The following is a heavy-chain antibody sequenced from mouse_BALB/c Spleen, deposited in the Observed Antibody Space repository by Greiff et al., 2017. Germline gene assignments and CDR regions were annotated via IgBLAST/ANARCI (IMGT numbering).Heavy chain of an antibody. CDR1: GYTFTSYW. Sequence: QVQLQQPGAELVRPGASVKLSCKASGYTFTSYWINWVKQRPGQGLEWIGNIYPSDSYTNYNQKFKDKATLTVDKSSSTAYMQLSSPTSEDSAVYYCTRGGTTVVATDFDYWGQGTTLTVSS. CDR3: TRGGTTVVATDFDY. D-gene: IGHD1-1*01. J-gene: IGHJ2*01. CDR2: IYPSDSYT. V-gene: IGHV1-69*02.